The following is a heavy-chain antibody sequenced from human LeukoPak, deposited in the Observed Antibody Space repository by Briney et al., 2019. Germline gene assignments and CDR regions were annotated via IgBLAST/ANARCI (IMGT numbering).Heavy chain of an antibody. CDR1: GYSISSGYY. J-gene: IGHJ5*02. CDR3: ASLDYDFWSGYSGRFDP. CDR2: IHHSGST. D-gene: IGHD3-3*01. V-gene: IGHV4-38-2*01. Sequence: PSETLSLTCAVSGYSISSGYYWGWIRQPPGKGLEWIGSIHHSGSTYYNPSLKSRVTISVDTSKNQFSLKLSSVTAADAAVYYCASLDYDFWSGYSGRFDPWGQGTLVTVSS.